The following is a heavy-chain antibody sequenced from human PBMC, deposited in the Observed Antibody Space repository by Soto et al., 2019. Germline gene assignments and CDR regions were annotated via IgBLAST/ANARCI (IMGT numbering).Heavy chain of an antibody. V-gene: IGHV3-30*03. CDR2: ISADGSST. CDR3: ARVNLSFDFDP. J-gene: IGHJ5*02. D-gene: IGHD3-9*01. CDR1: GFGFGFFG. Sequence: QIQLVESGGAVVQPGRSLRLSCTASGFGFGFFGMHWVRQAPGKGLEGVAFISADGSSTSYAETVRGRFTLSRDNSMRAGYLHMNTLRDDDTGLYFCARVNLSFDFDPWCRATLVTVSS.